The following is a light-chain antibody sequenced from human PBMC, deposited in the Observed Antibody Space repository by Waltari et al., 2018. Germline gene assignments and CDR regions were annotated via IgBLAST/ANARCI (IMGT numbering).Light chain of an antibody. V-gene: IGKV3-11*01. CDR3: QQRKNWPVT. CDR1: QTVQNY. Sequence: EIVLTQSPASLSLSPGERATLSCRASQTVQNYLAWYQQKPGQAPRPLIYDTFARASGIPDRFSGSGSGTDFTLTISSLDPEDFAVYYCQQRKNWPVTFGGGTKVDLK. CDR2: DTF. J-gene: IGKJ4*01.